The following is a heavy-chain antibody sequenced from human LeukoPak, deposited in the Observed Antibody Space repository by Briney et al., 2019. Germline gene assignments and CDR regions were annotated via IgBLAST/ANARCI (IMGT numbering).Heavy chain of an antibody. CDR1: LFTFSSYG. CDR2: IWFVGSNK. D-gene: IGHD1-14*01. Sequence: GGSLRVSCVQSLFTFSSYGLHGVRPAPRRGGECVAVIWFVGSNKSTADSVNGRFTITRDKSKTTLYLQMNSLRAEDTAVYYYARGVFGFPGTFPSTDYYMAVWGKGTTVTVSS. V-gene: IGHV3-33*01. J-gene: IGHJ6*03. CDR3: ARGVFGFPGTFPSTDYYMAV.